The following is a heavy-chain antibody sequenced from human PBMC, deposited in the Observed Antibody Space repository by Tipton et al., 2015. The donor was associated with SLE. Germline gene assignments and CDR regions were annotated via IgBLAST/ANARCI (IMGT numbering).Heavy chain of an antibody. Sequence: SLRLSCAASGFTFSSYVMSWVRQAPGKGLEWVSAISGSGGSTYYADSVKGRFTISRDNSKNTLYLQMDTLKAGDTAVYYCARQDAGAFDIWGQGTVVTVSS. CDR1: GFTFSSYV. CDR2: ISGSGGST. D-gene: IGHD5-24*01. J-gene: IGHJ3*02. V-gene: IGHV3-23*01. CDR3: ARQDAGAFDI.